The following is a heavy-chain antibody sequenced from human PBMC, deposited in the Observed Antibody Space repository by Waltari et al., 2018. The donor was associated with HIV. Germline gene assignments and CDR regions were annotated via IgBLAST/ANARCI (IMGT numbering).Heavy chain of an antibody. Sequence: EVQLVESGGGLVQPGGSLRLSCAASGFPFSSYWMHWVRQGPGKGLGGVSRFSRGGTNTSYGDSVKGRFTISRDNAKNTLYLQRNRLRAEDTAVYYCTRDLARYNWNDIPLDYWGQGALVTVSS. V-gene: IGHV3-74*01. D-gene: IGHD1-20*01. CDR1: GFPFSSYW. J-gene: IGHJ4*02. CDR3: TRDLARYNWNDIPLDY. CDR2: FSRGGTNT.